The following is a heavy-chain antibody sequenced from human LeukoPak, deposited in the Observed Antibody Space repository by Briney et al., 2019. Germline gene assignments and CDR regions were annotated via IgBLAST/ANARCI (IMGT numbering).Heavy chain of an antibody. J-gene: IGHJ4*02. D-gene: IGHD3-22*01. Sequence: SETLSLTCTVSGASISSGSYYWGWARQPPGKGLEYIGTIFYSGSTYYNPSLKSRVTRSVDTSKNQFSLKLSSVTAADTAVYYCTRLTFFTYYYDSSDYKGFYFDYWGQGTLVTVSS. CDR1: GASISSGSYY. V-gene: IGHV4-39*01. CDR2: IFYSGST. CDR3: TRLTFFTYYYDSSDYKGFYFDY.